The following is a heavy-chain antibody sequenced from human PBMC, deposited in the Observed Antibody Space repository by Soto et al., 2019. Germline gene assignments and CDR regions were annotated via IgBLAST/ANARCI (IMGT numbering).Heavy chain of an antibody. Sequence: VQLVHSGAEVKRPGSSVNVSCKASGGTLNRYAITWVRQAPGQGLEWMGGNSPICGTADYAQRFQGRVTITADESKNKVYMSLRSLTSEDKAVDFCAKSISCRSGSCYVIPDSWGQGSPVSVSS. V-gene: IGHV1-69*01. D-gene: IGHD2-2*01. CDR2: NSPICGTA. CDR3: AKSISCRSGSCYVIPDS. J-gene: IGHJ4*02. CDR1: GGTLNRYA.